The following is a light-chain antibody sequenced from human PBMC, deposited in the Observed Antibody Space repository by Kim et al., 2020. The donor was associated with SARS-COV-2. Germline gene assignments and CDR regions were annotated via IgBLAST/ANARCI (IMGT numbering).Light chain of an antibody. CDR3: AAWDDSLNGLV. CDR2: YDD. J-gene: IGLJ2*01. Sequence: QSVLTQPPSVSGAPRQMVTISCSGRSSNIGKNGVNWYQQFPGKAPRLLIYYDDLLPSGVSDRFSGSRSGTSASLVISGLQSEDEADYYCAAWDDSLNGLVFGGGTQLTVL. CDR1: SSNIGKNG. V-gene: IGLV1-36*01.